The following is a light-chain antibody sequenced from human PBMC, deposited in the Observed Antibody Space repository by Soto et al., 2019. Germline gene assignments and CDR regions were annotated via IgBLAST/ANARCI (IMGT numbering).Light chain of an antibody. CDR1: PTDGSN. CDR3: QPRSNWPRT. Sequence: EIVLTHSPDTLSVSPGEVATLSCRARPTDGSNLARYPQKPGQAPWPPIYGASHRATGIPVRFRGSGFGTDFPLPIRNLEPENFAVYYCQPRSNWPRTFGQGTKVDIK. V-gene: IGKV3-11*01. J-gene: IGKJ1*01. CDR2: GAS.